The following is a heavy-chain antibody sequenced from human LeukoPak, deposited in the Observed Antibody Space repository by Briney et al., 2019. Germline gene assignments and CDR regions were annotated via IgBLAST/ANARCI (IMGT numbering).Heavy chain of an antibody. CDR3: TKDQPGDGYSSI. CDR1: GFIFSDYA. V-gene: IGHV3-23*01. D-gene: IGHD5-24*01. Sequence: PGGSPRPSCAASGFIFSDYAMSWVRQAPGKGLEWVSTVHGHNYYADSVKGRFTTSRNNSSSTLYPHMHNLRAEDTAVYYCTKDQPGDGYSSIWGRGTLVTVSS. J-gene: IGHJ4*02. CDR2: VHGHN.